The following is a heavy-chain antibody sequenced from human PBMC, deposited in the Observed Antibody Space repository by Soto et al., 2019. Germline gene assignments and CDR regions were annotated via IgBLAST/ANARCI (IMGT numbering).Heavy chain of an antibody. Sequence: GGSLRLSCAASGFTFSSYDMHWVRQATGKGLEWVSAIGTAGDTYYPGSVKGRFTISRENAKNSLYLQMNSLRAEDTAVYYCARALLEYSSSSVLSFYYYGMDVWGQGTTVTVSS. CDR3: ARALLEYSSSSVLSFYYYGMDV. CDR1: GFTFSSYD. CDR2: IGTAGDT. V-gene: IGHV3-13*01. D-gene: IGHD6-6*01. J-gene: IGHJ6*02.